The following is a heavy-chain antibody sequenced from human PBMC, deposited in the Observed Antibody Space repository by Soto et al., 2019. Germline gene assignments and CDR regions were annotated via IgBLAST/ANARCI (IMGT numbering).Heavy chain of an antibody. CDR1: GFTFGDYA. V-gene: IGHV3-49*04. D-gene: IGHD6-19*01. J-gene: IGHJ6*02. CDR3: TRGAYSSGWASYYYYGMDV. CDR2: IRSKAYGGTT. Sequence: HPGGSLRLSCTASGFTFGDYAMSWVRQAPGKGLEWVGFIRSKAYGGTTEYAASVKGRFTISRDDSKSIAYLQMNSLKTEDTAVYYCTRGAYSSGWASYYYYGMDVWGQGTTVTVSS.